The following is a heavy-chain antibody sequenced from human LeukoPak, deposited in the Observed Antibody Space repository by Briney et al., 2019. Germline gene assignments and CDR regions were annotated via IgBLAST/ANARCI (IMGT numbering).Heavy chain of an antibody. V-gene: IGHV4-61*05. Sequence: SETLSLTCSVSGYAISSGYFWGWIRQPPGKGLEWIGYIYYSGSTNYDPSLKSRVTISVDTSKNQFSLKLSSVTAADTAVYYCARRYSGYDRWGNYYYYYYMDVWGKGTTVTISS. J-gene: IGHJ6*03. CDR3: ARRYSGYDRWGNYYYYYYMDV. CDR1: GYAISSGYF. CDR2: IYYSGST. D-gene: IGHD5-12*01.